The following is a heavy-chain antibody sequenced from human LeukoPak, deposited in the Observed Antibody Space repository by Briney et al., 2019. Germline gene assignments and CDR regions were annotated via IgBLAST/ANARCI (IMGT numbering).Heavy chain of an antibody. D-gene: IGHD1/OR15-1a*01. J-gene: IGHJ5*02. CDR2: VYDTGAT. V-gene: IGHV4-59*08. CDR1: GGSISGYY. Sequence: PSETLSLTCTVSGGSISGYYRSWIRQPPVKRLEWIGYVYDTGATNYNPSLKSLFTISIDTSKNQFSLYLSSVTAADTAVYYCARLPLIATTRGGFDPWGQGTLVTVSS. CDR3: ARLPLIATTRGGFDP.